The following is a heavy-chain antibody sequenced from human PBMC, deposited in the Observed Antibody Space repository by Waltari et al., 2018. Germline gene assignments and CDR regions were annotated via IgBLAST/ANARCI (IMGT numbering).Heavy chain of an antibody. Sequence: QLQLQESGPGLVKPSETLSLTCTVSGGSISSSSYYWGWIRQPPGKGLAWIGSIYYRGSTYYNPSLKSRVTISVDTSKNQFSLKLSSVTAADTAVYYCARPGAAAGLFDYWGQGTLVTVSS. CDR2: IYYRGST. J-gene: IGHJ4*02. D-gene: IGHD6-13*01. CDR3: ARPGAAAGLFDY. CDR1: GGSISSSSYY. V-gene: IGHV4-39*01.